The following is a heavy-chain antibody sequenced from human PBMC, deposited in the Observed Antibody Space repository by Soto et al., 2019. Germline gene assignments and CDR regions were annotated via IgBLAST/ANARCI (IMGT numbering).Heavy chain of an antibody. Sequence: SGTLSFTSTVSGASVNRGGNYWSWIRQPPGKALEWIGYTYDSGSLTYNPSLKSPLTISVDTSNNQFTMILNSVTTADTAVYSFVSAQYFFSTCGYLSLSEVWGQGIKVTVSS. CDR1: GASVNRGGNY. D-gene: IGHD3-22*01. J-gene: IGHJ6*02. V-gene: IGHV4-61*08. CDR3: VSAQYFFSTCGYLSLSEV. CDR2: TYDSGSL.